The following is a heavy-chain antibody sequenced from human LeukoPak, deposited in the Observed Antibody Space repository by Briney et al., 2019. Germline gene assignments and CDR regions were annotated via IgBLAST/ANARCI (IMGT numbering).Heavy chain of an antibody. Sequence: SETLSLTCTVSGGSISTYYWSWIRQPPGKGLEWIGYVYYSGSTNYNPSLKSRVTISVDTSKNQFSLKLSSVTAADTAVYYCARDRPRIAAAGTVPYYYGMDVWGQGTTVTVSS. CDR2: VYYSGST. V-gene: IGHV4-59*12. CDR3: ARDRPRIAAAGTVPYYYGMDV. CDR1: GGSISTYY. J-gene: IGHJ6*02. D-gene: IGHD6-13*01.